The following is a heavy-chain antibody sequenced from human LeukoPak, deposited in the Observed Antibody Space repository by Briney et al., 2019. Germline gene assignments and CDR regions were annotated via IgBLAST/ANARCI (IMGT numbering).Heavy chain of an antibody. V-gene: IGHV3-74*01. CDR3: ARDFSWRQFDY. CDR1: GFTFSSHW. Sequence: GGSLRLSCAASGFTFSSHWMHWVRQVPGKGLVWVSRMNTDGSSTTYADSVKGRFTISRDSARNTLYLQMNSLRVEETAVYYCARDFSWRQFDYWGLGTLVTVSS. J-gene: IGHJ4*02. CDR2: MNTDGSST.